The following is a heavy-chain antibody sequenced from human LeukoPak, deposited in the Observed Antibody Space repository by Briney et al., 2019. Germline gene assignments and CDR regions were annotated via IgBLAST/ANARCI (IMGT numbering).Heavy chain of an antibody. Sequence: PSETLSLTGTVSGGSMSNYYWNWIRHPPGKGLEWIGYIHSSGSTNYNPALKSRFTISVDTSKNQFSLKLSSVTAADTAIYYCARDSRDSSGYYHAGMDVWGQGTTVTVSS. V-gene: IGHV4-59*01. CDR3: ARDSRDSSGYYHAGMDV. J-gene: IGHJ6*02. D-gene: IGHD3-22*01. CDR2: IHSSGST. CDR1: GGSMSNYY.